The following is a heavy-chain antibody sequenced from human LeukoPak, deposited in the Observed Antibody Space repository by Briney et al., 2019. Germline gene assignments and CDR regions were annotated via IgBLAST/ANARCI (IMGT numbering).Heavy chain of an antibody. J-gene: IGHJ4*02. CDR3: ARGGDNDYGDQYFDY. D-gene: IGHD4-17*01. V-gene: IGHV4-59*01. CDR2: IYYSGST. Sequence: KPSETLSLTCTVSGGSISSYYWSWIRQPPGKGLEWIGYIYYSGSTNYNPSLKSRVTISVDTSKNQFSLKLSSVTAADTAVYYCARGGDNDYGDQYFDYWGQGTLVTVSS. CDR1: GGSISSYY.